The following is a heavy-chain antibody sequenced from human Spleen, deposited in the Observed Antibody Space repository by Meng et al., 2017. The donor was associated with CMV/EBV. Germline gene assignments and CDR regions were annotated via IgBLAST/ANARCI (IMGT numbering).Heavy chain of an antibody. CDR3: ARDSSGWYDGFFDS. V-gene: IGHV4-34*01. D-gene: IGHD6-19*01. J-gene: IGHJ4*02. CDR2: INHGGST. CDR1: GGSFSPYD. Sequence: CTVFGGSFSPYDWSWIRQSPGKGLEWIGKINHGGSTFYNPSLKSRVTISLDMSKNQFSLRLTSVTAADTAVYYCARDSSGWYDGFFDSWGQGTLVTVSS.